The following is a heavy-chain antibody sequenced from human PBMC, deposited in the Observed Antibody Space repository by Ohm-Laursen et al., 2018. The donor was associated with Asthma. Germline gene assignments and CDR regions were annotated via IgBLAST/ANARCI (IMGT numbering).Heavy chain of an antibody. Sequence: GSLRLSCAASGYTFSRYSIHWVRQVPGKGLEWVASIGTASTFIYYADSVRGRFTTSRDNAKNSVYLQMNSLRADDTALYYCARIGPEWELPGREYSLHHWGQGTQVTVSS. CDR1: GYTFSRYS. CDR2: IGTASTFI. J-gene: IGHJ1*01. V-gene: IGHV3-21*01. CDR3: ARIGPEWELPGREYSLHH. D-gene: IGHD1-26*01.